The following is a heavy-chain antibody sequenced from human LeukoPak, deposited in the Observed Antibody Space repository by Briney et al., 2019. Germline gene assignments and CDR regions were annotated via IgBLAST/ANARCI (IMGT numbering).Heavy chain of an antibody. J-gene: IGHJ4*02. Sequence: GGSLRLSCAASGFTFYDYGMSWVRQAPGKGLEWVSGINWNGGSTGYAGSVKGRFTISRDNAKNSLYLQMNSLRAEDTALYYCASGGIYYGAAFDFWGQGTLVTVSS. V-gene: IGHV3-20*04. CDR2: INWNGGST. D-gene: IGHD1-26*01. CDR3: ASGGIYYGAAFDF. CDR1: GFTFYDYG.